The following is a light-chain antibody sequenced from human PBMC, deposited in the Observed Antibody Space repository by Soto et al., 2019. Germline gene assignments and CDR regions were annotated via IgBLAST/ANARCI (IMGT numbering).Light chain of an antibody. CDR3: SSYTSTIPHV. CDR1: SSDVGGYDY. CDR2: EVT. J-gene: IGLJ1*01. Sequence: QSALTQPASVSGSPGQSITISCTGTSSDVGGYDYVSWYQQHPGKVPKLMIYEVTHRPSGVSNRFSGSKSGNTASLTISGLQAEDEADYYCSSYTSTIPHVFGTGTQLTVL. V-gene: IGLV2-14*01.